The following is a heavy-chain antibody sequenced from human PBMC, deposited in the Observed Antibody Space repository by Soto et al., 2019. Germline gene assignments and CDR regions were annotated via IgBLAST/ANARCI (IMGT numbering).Heavy chain of an antibody. CDR3: ASGQITDYHISTYFAVRGYFDD. J-gene: IGHJ4*02. D-gene: IGHD3-22*01. V-gene: IGHV4-31*03. CDR2: IYYTGST. Sequence: QVQLRESGPGRVRPSETLSLKCTVAGGSISNGGNYWSWIRHHPGKGLECIGYIYYTGSTYYNPSLKSRVTLSVDTSESQFSLKLTSVTAADTAVYYCASGQITDYHISTYFAVRGYFDDWGQGSLVTVSS. CDR1: GGSISNGGNY.